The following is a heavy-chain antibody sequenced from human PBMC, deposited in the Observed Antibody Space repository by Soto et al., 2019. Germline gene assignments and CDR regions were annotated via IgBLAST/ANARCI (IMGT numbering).Heavy chain of an antibody. D-gene: IGHD3-16*01. CDR1: GFTFSSYA. V-gene: IGHV3-23*01. Sequence: GGSLRLSCAASGFTFSSYAMSWVRQAPGKGLEWVSAISGGGGSTYYADSVKGRFTISRDNSKNTLYLQMNSLRAEDTAVYYCAKGSTFFVGLFDYWGQGPLVTVSS. CDR3: AKGSTFFVGLFDY. CDR2: ISGGGGST. J-gene: IGHJ4*02.